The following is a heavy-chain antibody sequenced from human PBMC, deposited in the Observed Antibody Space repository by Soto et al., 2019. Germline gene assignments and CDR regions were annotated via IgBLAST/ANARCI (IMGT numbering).Heavy chain of an antibody. D-gene: IGHD3-9*01. V-gene: IGHV3-30*03. CDR1: GFTFSSYG. CDR2: ISYDGSNK. CDR3: AGLNFDFYGMDV. J-gene: IGHJ6*02. Sequence: QVQLVESGGGVVQPGRSLRLSCAASGFTFSSYGMHWVRQAPGKGLEWVAVISYDGSNKYYADSVKGRFTISRDNSKNTLYLQMNSLRAEDMAVYYCAGLNFDFYGMDVWGQGTTVTVSS.